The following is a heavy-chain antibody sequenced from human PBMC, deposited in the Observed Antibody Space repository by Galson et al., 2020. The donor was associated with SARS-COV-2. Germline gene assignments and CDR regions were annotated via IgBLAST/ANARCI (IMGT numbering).Heavy chain of an antibody. V-gene: IGHV3-30*03. J-gene: IGHJ3*02. D-gene: IGHD3-10*01. CDR2: ISYDGRNK. Sequence: GESLKLSCAASGFTFSAYGMHWVRQPPGKGLECVATISYDGRNKYYAASVKGRFTISRDNSKNTPHLQMNSLRVEDTAIYYCTRDMESGSYSSLYAFDIWGQGTMVTVSS. CDR3: TRDMESGSYSSLYAFDI. CDR1: GFTFSAYG.